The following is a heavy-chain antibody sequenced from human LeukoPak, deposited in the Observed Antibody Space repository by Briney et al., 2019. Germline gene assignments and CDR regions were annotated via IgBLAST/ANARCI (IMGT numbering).Heavy chain of an antibody. V-gene: IGHV4-39*07. CDR2: VYYSGNT. CDR3: ARVARYDRYTQYFQP. D-gene: IGHD3-16*02. Sequence: SETLSLTCIVSGDSISTTIYFWGWIRQPPGKGLEWIGSVYYSGNTYYNPSLKSRITISVDTSKNQFSLSLSSVTAADTAVYYCARVARYDRYTQYFQPWGQGTLVTVSS. J-gene: IGHJ1*01. CDR1: GDSISTTIYF.